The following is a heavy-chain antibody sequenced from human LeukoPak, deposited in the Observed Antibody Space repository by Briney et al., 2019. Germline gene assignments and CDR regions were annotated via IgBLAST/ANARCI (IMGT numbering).Heavy chain of an antibody. CDR1: GYTFTSYG. Sequence: GASVKVSCKASGYTFTSYGISWVRQAPGQGLEWMGWISAYNGNTNYAQKLQGRVTITADESTSTAYMELSSLRSEDTAVYYCARASTIFGVVIIYYYYGMDVWGQGTTVTVSS. CDR3: ARASTIFGVVIIYYYYGMDV. V-gene: IGHV1-18*01. D-gene: IGHD3-3*01. J-gene: IGHJ6*02. CDR2: ISAYNGNT.